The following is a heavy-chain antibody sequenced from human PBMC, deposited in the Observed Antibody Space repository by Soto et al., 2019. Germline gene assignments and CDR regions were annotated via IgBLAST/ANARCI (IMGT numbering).Heavy chain of an antibody. CDR1: GYSFTDYF. V-gene: IGHV1-2*02. J-gene: IGHJ4*02. Sequence: QVPLVQSGAEVKKPGASVKVSCRASGYSFTDYFIQWVRQAPGQGLEWMGWVIPNSGDTKYAQRFQGRVTMTRDTSINTAYMELSELTSDDTAVYYCARTTVTGTIYYFDPWGQGSLVTVSS. D-gene: IGHD4-17*01. CDR3: ARTTVTGTIYYFDP. CDR2: VIPNSGDT.